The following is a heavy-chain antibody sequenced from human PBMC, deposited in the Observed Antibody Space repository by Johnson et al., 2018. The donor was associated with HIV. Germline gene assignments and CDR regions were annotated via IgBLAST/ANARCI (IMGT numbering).Heavy chain of an antibody. CDR2: ISWNSGGST. Sequence: VQLVESGGGLVQPGRSLRLSCAASGFTFDDYAMHWVRQAPGKGLEWVSGISWNSGGSTFYADSVKGRFTISRDNSKNTLYLQMNSLRAEDTAVYYCAKALRIFGSGVKEAFDIWGQGTMVTVSS. D-gene: IGHD3-10*01. J-gene: IGHJ3*02. CDR1: GFTFDDYA. CDR3: AKALRIFGSGVKEAFDI. V-gene: IGHV3-9*01.